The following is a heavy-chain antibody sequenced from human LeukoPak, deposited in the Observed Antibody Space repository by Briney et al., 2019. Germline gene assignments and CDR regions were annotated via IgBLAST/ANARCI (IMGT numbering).Heavy chain of an antibody. J-gene: IGHJ5*02. CDR3: ARAGAPFPLGATNWFDP. D-gene: IGHD1-26*01. CDR1: GGTFSSYA. Sequence: ASVKVSCKASGGTFSSYAISWVRQAPGQGLEWMGGIIPIFGTANYAQKFQGRVTITADESTSTAYMGLSSLRSEDTAVYYCARAGAPFPLGATNWFDPWGQGTLVTVSS. CDR2: IIPIFGTA. V-gene: IGHV1-69*13.